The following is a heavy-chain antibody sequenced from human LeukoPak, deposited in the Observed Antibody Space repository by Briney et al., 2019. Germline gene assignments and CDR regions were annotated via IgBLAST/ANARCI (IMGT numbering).Heavy chain of an antibody. J-gene: IGHJ3*02. Sequence: NWIRQPPGKGLEWIGYIYYSGSTYYNPSLKSRVTISVDTSKNQFSLKLSSVTAADTAVYYCARDRDYYDSSGYKGDAFGIWGQGTMVTVSS. D-gene: IGHD3-22*01. CDR2: IYYSGST. CDR3: ARDRDYYDSSGYKGDAFGI. V-gene: IGHV4-30-4*01.